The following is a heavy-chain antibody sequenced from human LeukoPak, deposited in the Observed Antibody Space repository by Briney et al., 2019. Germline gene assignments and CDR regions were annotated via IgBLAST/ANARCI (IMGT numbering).Heavy chain of an antibody. J-gene: IGHJ4*02. CDR1: GGSISSYY. CDR3: ARDYGGNLDY. D-gene: IGHD4-23*01. Sequence: PSETLSLTRTVSGGSISSYYWSWIRQPPGKGLEWIGYIYYIGSTNYNPSLKSRVTISVDTSKNQFSLKLSSVTAADTAVYYCARDYGGNLDYWGQGTLVTVSS. CDR2: IYYIGST. V-gene: IGHV4-59*01.